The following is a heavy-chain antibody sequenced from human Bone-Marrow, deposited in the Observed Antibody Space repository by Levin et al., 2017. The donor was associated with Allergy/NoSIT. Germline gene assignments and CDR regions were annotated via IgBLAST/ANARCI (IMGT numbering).Heavy chain of an antibody. J-gene: IGHJ6*03. CDR2: ISYDGSNK. V-gene: IGHV3-30*18. CDR1: GFTFSSYG. CDR3: ANAGEMDDFWTAKNHYYMDV. Sequence: SGGSLRLSCAASGFTFSSYGMHWVRQAPGKGLEWVAVISYDGSNKYYADSVKGRFTISRDNSKNTLYLQMNSLRAEDTAVYYCANAGEMDDFWTAKNHYYMDVWGKGTTVTVSS. D-gene: IGHD3-3*01.